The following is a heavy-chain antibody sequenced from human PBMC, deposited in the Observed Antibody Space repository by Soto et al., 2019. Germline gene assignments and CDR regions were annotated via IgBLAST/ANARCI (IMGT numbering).Heavy chain of an antibody. D-gene: IGHD6-13*01. CDR3: ARDLSIAAAGTHDAFDI. V-gene: IGHV4-59*01. CDR2: IYYSGST. J-gene: IGHJ3*02. Sequence: SETLSLTCTVSGGSISSYYGSWIRQPPGKGLEWIGYIYYSGSTNYNPSLKSRVTISVDTSKNQFSLKLSSVTAADTAVYYCARDLSIAAAGTHDAFDIWGQGTMVTVSS. CDR1: GGSISSYY.